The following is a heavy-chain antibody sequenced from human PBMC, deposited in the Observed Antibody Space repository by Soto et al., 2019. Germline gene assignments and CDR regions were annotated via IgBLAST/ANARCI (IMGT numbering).Heavy chain of an antibody. CDR2: ISASGGLK. D-gene: IGHD1-26*01. J-gene: IGHJ5*02. Sequence: EVQLSESGGDLRQPGGSLRLSCAASGFTFTNYAMTWVRQTPGKGLEWVSGISASGGLKYYADSVRSRFTVSRDNSKNILYPQMDSLRDEDTALYYCAREVGAPSGWLDPWGQGTQVTVSS. CDR1: GFTFTNYA. CDR3: AREVGAPSGWLDP. V-gene: IGHV3-23*01.